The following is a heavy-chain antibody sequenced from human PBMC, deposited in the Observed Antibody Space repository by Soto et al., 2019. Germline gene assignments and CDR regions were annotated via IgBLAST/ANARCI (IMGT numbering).Heavy chain of an antibody. D-gene: IGHD3-16*01. Sequence: QVQRVQSGAEVKKPGASVKVSCKVSGYTLTELSMHWVRQAPGKGLEWMGGFDPEDGETIYAQKVQGRVTMTEDTSTDTAYMELSSLGSEDTAVYYCDTALGLGAFWGGNFDPWGQGTLVTVSS. V-gene: IGHV1-24*01. J-gene: IGHJ5*02. CDR1: GYTLTELS. CDR3: DTALGLGAFWGGNFDP. CDR2: FDPEDGET.